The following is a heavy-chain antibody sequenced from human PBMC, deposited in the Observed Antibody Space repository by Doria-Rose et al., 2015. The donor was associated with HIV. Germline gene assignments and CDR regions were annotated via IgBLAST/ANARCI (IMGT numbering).Heavy chain of an antibody. CDR2: VNHSGVT. Sequence: QVQLQQWGAGLLKPSETLSLTCGVSGGSFSDYYRNWIRQPPGKGLEWIGEVNHSGVTNYNPSLKSRVTMSVDPSRNQLSLNLNSVTAADTAVYYCARGNWNNGGPLPHDYWSQGTLVTVSS. J-gene: IGHJ4*02. D-gene: IGHD1-1*01. CDR1: GGSFSDYY. V-gene: IGHV4-34*01. CDR3: ARGNWNNGGPLPHDY.